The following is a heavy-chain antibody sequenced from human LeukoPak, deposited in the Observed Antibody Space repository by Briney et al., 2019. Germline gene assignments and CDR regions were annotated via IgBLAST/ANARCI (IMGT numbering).Heavy chain of an antibody. V-gene: IGHV4-59*01. Sequence: SETLSLTCTVSGGSICSYYWSWIRQPPGKGLEWIGYIYYSGSTNYNPSLKSRVTISVDTSKNQFSLKLSSVTAADTAVYYCARAVRRRIVVVPAAIWYMDVWGKGTTVTVSS. J-gene: IGHJ6*03. CDR2: IYYSGST. CDR3: ARAVRRRIVVVPAAIWYMDV. CDR1: GGSICSYY. D-gene: IGHD2-2*01.